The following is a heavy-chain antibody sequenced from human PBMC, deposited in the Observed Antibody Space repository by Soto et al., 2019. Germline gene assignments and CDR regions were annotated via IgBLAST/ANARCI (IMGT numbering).Heavy chain of an antibody. Sequence: AGGSLRLSCAASGFTFSSYSMNWVRQAPGKGLEWVSSISSSSSYIYYTDSVKGRFTISRDNAKNSLYLQMNSLRAEDTAVYYCARDFYDSSGYHYVAYWGQGTLVTVSS. V-gene: IGHV3-21*01. J-gene: IGHJ4*02. CDR2: ISSSSSYI. CDR1: GFTFSSYS. CDR3: ARDFYDSSGYHYVAY. D-gene: IGHD3-22*01.